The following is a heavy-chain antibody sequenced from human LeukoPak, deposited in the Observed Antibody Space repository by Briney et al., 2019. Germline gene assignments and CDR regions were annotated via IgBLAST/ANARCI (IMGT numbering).Heavy chain of an antibody. CDR2: ISSSGSTI. CDR3: ARGAIVVVPAAILPVDY. J-gene: IGHJ4*02. CDR1: GFTFSSYE. Sequence: PGGSLRLSCAASGFTFSSYEMNWVRQAPGKGLEWVSYISSSGSTIYYADSVKGRFTISRDNAKNSLYLQMNSLRAEDAAVYYCARGAIVVVPAAILPVDYWGQGTLVTVSS. D-gene: IGHD2-2*02. V-gene: IGHV3-48*03.